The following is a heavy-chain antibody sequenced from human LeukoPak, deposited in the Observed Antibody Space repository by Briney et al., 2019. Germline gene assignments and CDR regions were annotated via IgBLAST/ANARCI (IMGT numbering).Heavy chain of an antibody. CDR1: GFTFSSYD. CDR2: TSGGGVTT. V-gene: IGHV3-23*01. D-gene: IGHD6-19*01. CDR3: AKGSHSSGYSSFDY. J-gene: IGHJ4*02. Sequence: GGSLRLSCAASGFTFSSYDMGWVRQAPGKGLEWVSGTSGGGVTTYYADSVKGRFTISRDNSKNTLYLQMNSLRAEDTAVYYCAKGSHSSGYSSFDYWGQGTLVTVSS.